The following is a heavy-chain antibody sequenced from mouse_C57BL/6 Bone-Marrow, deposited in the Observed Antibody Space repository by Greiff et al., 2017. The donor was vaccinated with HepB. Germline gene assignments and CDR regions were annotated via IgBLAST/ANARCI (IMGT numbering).Heavy chain of an antibody. D-gene: IGHD2-13*01. Sequence: QVQLQQSGAELVRPGASVKLSCKASGYTFTDYYINWVKQRPGQGLEWIARIYPGSGNTYYNEKFKGKATLTAEKSSSTAYMQLSSLTSEDSAVYFCARGGEGYFDVWGTGTTVTVSS. CDR2: IYPGSGNT. J-gene: IGHJ1*03. CDR1: GYTFTDYY. V-gene: IGHV1-76*01. CDR3: ARGGEGYFDV.